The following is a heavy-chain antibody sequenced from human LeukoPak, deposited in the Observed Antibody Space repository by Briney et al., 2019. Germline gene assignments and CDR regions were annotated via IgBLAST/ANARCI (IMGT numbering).Heavy chain of an antibody. CDR3: TTGTVPTWSSYY. CDR1: GFSFSNAW. D-gene: IGHD4-17*01. CDR2: IKSKTDGGTT. V-gene: IGHV3-15*01. Sequence: GGSLRPSCAASGFSFSNAWMSWVRQAPGKGLEWVGRIKSKTDGGTTDYAAPVKGRFTISRDDSKNTLYLQMNSLKTEDTAVYYCTTGTVPTWSSYYWGQGTLVTVSS. J-gene: IGHJ4*02.